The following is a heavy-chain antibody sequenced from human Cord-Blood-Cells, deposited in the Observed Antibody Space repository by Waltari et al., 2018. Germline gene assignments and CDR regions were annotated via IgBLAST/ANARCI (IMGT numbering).Heavy chain of an antibody. Sequence: EVQLVESGGGLVQPGGSLRLSCAASGFTFSSYWMSWGRQAPGKGLEWVANIKQDGSEKYYVDSVKGRFTISRDNAKNSLYLQMNSLRAEDTAVYYCARDNGYSYGSDFDYWGQGTLVTVSS. CDR3: ARDNGYSYGSDFDY. CDR1: GFTFSSYW. J-gene: IGHJ4*02. V-gene: IGHV3-7*01. CDR2: IKQDGSEK. D-gene: IGHD5-18*01.